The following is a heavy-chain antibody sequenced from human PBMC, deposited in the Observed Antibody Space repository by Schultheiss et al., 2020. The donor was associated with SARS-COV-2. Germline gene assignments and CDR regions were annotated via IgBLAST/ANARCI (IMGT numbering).Heavy chain of an antibody. CDR2: ISSSSSYT. D-gene: IGHD6-6*01. V-gene: IGHV3-21*05. CDR3: AKDGSIAARPGWYFDL. Sequence: GGSLRLSCAASGFTFSSYSMNWVRQAPGKGLEWVSYISSSSSYTNYADSVKGRFTISRDNAKNSLYLQMNSLRAEDTAVYYCAKDGSIAARPGWYFDLWGQGTLVTVSS. CDR1: GFTFSSYS. J-gene: IGHJ2*01.